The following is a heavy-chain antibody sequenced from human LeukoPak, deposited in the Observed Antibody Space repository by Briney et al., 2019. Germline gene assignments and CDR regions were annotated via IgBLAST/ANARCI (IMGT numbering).Heavy chain of an antibody. J-gene: IGHJ3*01. Sequence: GGALRLSCAASGFTFTNAWMSWVRQAPGKGREWVGRIKSKTDGETTDYAAPVKDRFTVSRDDSKDTLYLQMSSLKAEDTAVYYCTTTAGSYGIDVWGQGTMVTVSS. V-gene: IGHV3-15*01. CDR2: IKSKTDGETT. CDR1: GFTFTNAW. CDR3: TTTAGSYGIDV. D-gene: IGHD1-26*01.